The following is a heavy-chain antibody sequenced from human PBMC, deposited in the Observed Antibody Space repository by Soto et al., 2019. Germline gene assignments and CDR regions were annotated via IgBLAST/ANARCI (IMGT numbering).Heavy chain of an antibody. Sequence: QVQLQESGPGLVKSSQTLSLTCTVSGGSISSGGYYWSWIRQHPGKGLEWIGYIYDSGSTYYNPSLKRRVTIAVDTSKNQFSLKLGLVTAADTAGYCCARAVVYDYIWGGYRYTEFGYWGQGTLVTVSS. J-gene: IGHJ4*02. D-gene: IGHD3-16*02. CDR1: GGSISSGGYY. CDR3: ARAVVYDYIWGGYRYTEFGY. V-gene: IGHV4-31*03. CDR2: IYDSGST.